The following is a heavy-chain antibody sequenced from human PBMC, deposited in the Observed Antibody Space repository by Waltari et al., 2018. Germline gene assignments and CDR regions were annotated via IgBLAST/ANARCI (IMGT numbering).Heavy chain of an antibody. CDR1: GFPFSRYE. CDR3: ARDPGEDIVVVGVVYYYYYYGMDV. Sequence: EVQLVESGGGLVQPGGSLRLSCAASGFPFSRYEMNWVRQAPGKGLEWVSYIRSSGSTIYYADSVKGRFTISRDNAKNSLYLQMNSLRAEDTAVYYCARDPGEDIVVVGVVYYYYYYGMDVWGQGP. J-gene: IGHJ6*02. CDR2: IRSSGSTI. D-gene: IGHD2-2*01. V-gene: IGHV3-48*03.